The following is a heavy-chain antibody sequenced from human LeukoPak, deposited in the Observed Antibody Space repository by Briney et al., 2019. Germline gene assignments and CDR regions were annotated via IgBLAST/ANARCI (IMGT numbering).Heavy chain of an antibody. CDR3: ARGPLDSGLPDYFDY. CDR2: ISSSSSYI. CDR1: GFTFSSYG. Sequence: PGGSLRLSCAASGFTFSSYGMHWVRQAPGKGLEWVSSISSSSSYIYYADSVKGRFTISRDNAKNSLYLQMNSLRAEDTAVYYCARGPLDSGLPDYFDYWGQGTLVTVSS. J-gene: IGHJ4*02. V-gene: IGHV3-21*01. D-gene: IGHD3-9*01.